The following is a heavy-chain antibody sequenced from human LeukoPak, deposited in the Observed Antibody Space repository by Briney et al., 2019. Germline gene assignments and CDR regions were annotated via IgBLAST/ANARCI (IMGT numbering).Heavy chain of an antibody. CDR1: GFTVSSNY. V-gene: IGHV3-7*01. D-gene: IGHD6-19*01. CDR2: IKQDGSEK. J-gene: IGHJ3*02. Sequence: PGGSLRLSCAASGFTVSSNYMSWVRQAPGKGLEWVANIKQDGSEKYYVDSVKGRFTISRDNAKNSLYLQMNSLRAEDTAVYYCARDQVAVAGNRDDAFDIWGQGTMVTVSS. CDR3: ARDQVAVAGNRDDAFDI.